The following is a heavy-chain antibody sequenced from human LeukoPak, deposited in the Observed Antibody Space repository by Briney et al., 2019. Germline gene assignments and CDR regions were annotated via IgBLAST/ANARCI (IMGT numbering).Heavy chain of an antibody. Sequence: PGGSLRLSCAASGFTFSSYAMHWVRQAPGKGLEWVAVISYDGSNKYYADSVKGRFTISRDNSKNTLYLQMNSLRAEDTAVYYCARDLYGTTRYYFDYWGQGTLVTVFS. CDR2: ISYDGSNK. J-gene: IGHJ4*02. CDR1: GFTFSSYA. D-gene: IGHD4-11*01. CDR3: ARDLYGTTRYYFDY. V-gene: IGHV3-30-3*01.